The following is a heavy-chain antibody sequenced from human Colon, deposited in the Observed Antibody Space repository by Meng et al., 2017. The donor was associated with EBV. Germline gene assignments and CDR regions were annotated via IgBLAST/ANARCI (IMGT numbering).Heavy chain of an antibody. J-gene: IGHJ5*02. CDR1: GGPISTSGYY. CDR3: VRSSAWVRTGFDP. CDR2: IGHSGFT. Sequence: QSQLQESGPGLVKPSVXRSRTCSVSGGPISTSGYYWGWIRQPPGKGLEWIGSIGHSGFTYYTPSLKSRVAVSLDTSKSQFSLMLTSVTAADTAVYYCVRSSAWVRTGFDPWGQGTLVTVAS. V-gene: IGHV4-39*01. D-gene: IGHD6-19*01.